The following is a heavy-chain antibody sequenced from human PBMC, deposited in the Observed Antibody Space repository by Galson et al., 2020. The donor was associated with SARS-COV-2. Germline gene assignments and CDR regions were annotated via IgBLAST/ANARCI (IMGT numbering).Heavy chain of an antibody. CDR2: IYYSGST. CDR3: ARAPITMIVVVDAFDI. V-gene: IGHV4-31*03. D-gene: IGHD3-22*01. CDR1: GGSISSGGYY. J-gene: IGHJ3*02. Sequence: ETSETLSLTCTVSGGSISSGGYYWSWIRQHPGKGLEWIGYIYYSGSTYYNPSLKSRVTISVDTSKNQFSLKLCSVTAADTAVYYCARAPITMIVVVDAFDIWGQGTMVTVSS.